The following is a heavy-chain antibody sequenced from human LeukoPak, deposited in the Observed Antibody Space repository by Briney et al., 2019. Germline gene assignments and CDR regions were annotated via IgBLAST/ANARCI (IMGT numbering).Heavy chain of an antibody. D-gene: IGHD5-18*01. CDR2: VYYDGRS. CDR3: ATLRYSHGYET. Sequence: PSETLSLTCTVSDISSYYWSWIRQPPEKGLEWIGYVYYDGRSNYNSSLRSRVTMSLETSKNQFSLKLSSVTAADTAVYYCATLRYSHGYETWGQGTLVTVSS. J-gene: IGHJ4*02. V-gene: IGHV4-59*08. CDR1: DISSYY.